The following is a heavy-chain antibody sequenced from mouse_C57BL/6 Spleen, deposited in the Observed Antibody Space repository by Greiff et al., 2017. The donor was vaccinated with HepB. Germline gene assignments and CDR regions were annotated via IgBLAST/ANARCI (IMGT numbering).Heavy chain of an antibody. CDR2: IDPANGNT. CDR1: GFNIKNTY. Sequence: VHVKQSVAELVRPGASVKLSCTASGFNIKNTYMHWVKQRPEQGLEWIGRIDPANGNTKYAPKFQGKATITADTSSNTAYLQLSSLTSEDSAIYYCPHTSGYGYAMDYWGQGTSVTVSS. D-gene: IGHD3-2*02. V-gene: IGHV14-3*01. J-gene: IGHJ4*01. CDR3: PHTSGYGYAMDY.